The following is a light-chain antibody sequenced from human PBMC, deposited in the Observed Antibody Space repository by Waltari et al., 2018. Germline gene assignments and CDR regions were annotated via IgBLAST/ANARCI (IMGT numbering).Light chain of an antibody. J-gene: IGKJ2*01. CDR1: QTIYNS. Sequence: DIQMTQSPSPLSASVGDRVTITCRASQTIYNSLNWYQHKPGKAPRLLISDASTLQNGVPSRFSGRGSGTEFTLAISRLQPEDFATYYCQQSYTLPYTFVQGTQLDI. CDR3: QQSYTLPYT. V-gene: IGKV1-39*01. CDR2: DAS.